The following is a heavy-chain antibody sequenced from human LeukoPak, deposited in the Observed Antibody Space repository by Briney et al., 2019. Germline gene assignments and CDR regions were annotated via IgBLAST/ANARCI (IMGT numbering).Heavy chain of an antibody. D-gene: IGHD3/OR15-3a*01. CDR2: INPNSSIT. CDR3: ASVDSGTGYLRYDY. V-gene: IGHV1-2*02. J-gene: IGHJ4*02. CDR1: GYTFTIHY. Sequence: SVTLSFNASGYTFTIHYVHWLRHAPGQGLEWMGWINPNSSITNYAQKFQGRVTLTRDTSIRTAYMELSRLRSDDTAVYYCASVDSGTGYLRYDYWGQGTLVTVSS.